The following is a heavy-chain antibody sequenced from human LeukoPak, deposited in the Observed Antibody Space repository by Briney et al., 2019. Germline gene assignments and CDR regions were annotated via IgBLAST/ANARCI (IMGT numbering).Heavy chain of an antibody. CDR3: ARAEWELLNFDY. CDR2: ISYDGSNK. Sequence: GGSLRLSCAASGFTLSSYAMHWVRQAPGKGLEWVAVISYDGSNKYYADSVKGRFTISRDNSKNTLYLQVNSLRAEDTAVYYCARAEWELLNFDYWGQGTLVTVSS. D-gene: IGHD1-26*01. J-gene: IGHJ4*02. CDR1: GFTLSSYA. V-gene: IGHV3-30-3*01.